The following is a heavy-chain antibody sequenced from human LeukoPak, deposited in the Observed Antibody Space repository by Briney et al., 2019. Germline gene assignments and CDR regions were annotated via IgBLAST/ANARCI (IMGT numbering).Heavy chain of an antibody. V-gene: IGHV2-70*04. Sequence: SGPTLVNPTQTLTLTCTFSGFSLSTSGMRVSWIRQPPGKALEWLARIYWDDDKFYSTSLKTRLTISKDTSKNQVVLTMTNMDPVDTATYYCARTKQHYDYVWGSYRYSAFFDYWGQGTLVTVSS. D-gene: IGHD3-16*02. CDR3: ARTKQHYDYVWGSYRYSAFFDY. CDR1: GFSLSTSGMR. CDR2: IYWDDDK. J-gene: IGHJ4*02.